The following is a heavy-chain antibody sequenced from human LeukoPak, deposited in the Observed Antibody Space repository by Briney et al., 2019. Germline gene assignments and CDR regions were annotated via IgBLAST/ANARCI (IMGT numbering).Heavy chain of an antibody. CDR3: ARGTGSLDY. J-gene: IGHJ4*02. CDR1: GDSVSSKSAS. CDR2: TYSRSKWFN. V-gene: IGHV6-1*01. D-gene: IGHD1-26*01. Sequence: SQTLSLTCAISGDSVSSKSASWDWIRQSPSRGLEWLGRTYSRSKWFNDYAVSVKSRITINPDTSKNQFSLHLSSVTPDDTAIYYCARGTGSLDYWGQGTLVTVSS.